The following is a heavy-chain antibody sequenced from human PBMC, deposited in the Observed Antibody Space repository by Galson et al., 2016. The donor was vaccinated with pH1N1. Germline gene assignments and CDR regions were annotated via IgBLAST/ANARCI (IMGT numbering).Heavy chain of an antibody. Sequence: QSGAEVKKSGESLKISCKGSGYSFKSYWIAWVRQMPGKGLEWMGIIYPGDSDTRYSPSFLGQVIMSADKSISTAFLQWSSLNASDTAMYYRARRGINGTDFWGQGTLVTVSS. CDR1: GYSFKSYW. CDR2: IYPGDSDT. J-gene: IGHJ4*02. D-gene: IGHD1/OR15-1a*01. CDR3: ARRGINGTDF. V-gene: IGHV5-51*01.